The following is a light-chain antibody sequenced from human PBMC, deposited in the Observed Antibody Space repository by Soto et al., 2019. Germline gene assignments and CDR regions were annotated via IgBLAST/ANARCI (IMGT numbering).Light chain of an antibody. Sequence: LTQPPSVSGSPGQSVTISCTGTSSDVGSYNRVSWYQQPPGTAPKLMIYEVSNRPSGVPDRFSGSKSGNTASLTISGLQAEDEADYYCSSYTSSSTFVFGTGTKVTVL. CDR1: SSDVGSYNR. CDR3: SSYTSSSTFV. CDR2: EVS. V-gene: IGLV2-18*02. J-gene: IGLJ1*01.